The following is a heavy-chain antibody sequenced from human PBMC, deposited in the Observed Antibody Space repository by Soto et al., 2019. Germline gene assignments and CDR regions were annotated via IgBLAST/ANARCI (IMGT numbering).Heavy chain of an antibody. CDR2: SYSTGGT. Sequence: GGSLRLSCAASGFTLGKYTMGWVRQAPGKGLEWVAESYSTGGTEHADSVKGRFAISRDNSKNTLFLQMNSLGVEDTAVYYCAKLANCSSTSCYFAGVDYFDYWDQGTLVTVSS. D-gene: IGHD2-2*01. J-gene: IGHJ4*02. V-gene: IGHV3-23*01. CDR3: AKLANCSSTSCYFAGVDYFDY. CDR1: GFTLGKYT.